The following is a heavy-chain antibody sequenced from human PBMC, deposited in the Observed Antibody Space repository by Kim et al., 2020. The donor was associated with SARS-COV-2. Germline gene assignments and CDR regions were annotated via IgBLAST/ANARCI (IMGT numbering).Heavy chain of an antibody. J-gene: IGHJ4*02. Sequence: ADSVKGRFTISRDNPKNTLYLQMNSLRAEDTAVYYCARDHEGTTSSSFDSWGQGTLVTVSS. CDR3: ARDHEGTTSSSFDS. D-gene: IGHD1-1*01. V-gene: IGHV3-33*01.